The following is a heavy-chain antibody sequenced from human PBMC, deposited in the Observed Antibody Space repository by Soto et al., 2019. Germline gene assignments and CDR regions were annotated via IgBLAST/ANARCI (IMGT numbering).Heavy chain of an antibody. J-gene: IGHJ4*02. Sequence: SETLSLTCTVSGVSISSGDHYWSWIRQPPGKGLEWIGYIYYSGSTYYNPSLRSRVTISVDTSKNQFSLKLSSVTAADTAVYYCARAVRSSSSWYGDYWGQGTLVTVSS. CDR3: ARAVRSSSSWYGDY. D-gene: IGHD6-13*01. CDR1: GVSISSGDHY. CDR2: IYYSGST. V-gene: IGHV4-30-4*01.